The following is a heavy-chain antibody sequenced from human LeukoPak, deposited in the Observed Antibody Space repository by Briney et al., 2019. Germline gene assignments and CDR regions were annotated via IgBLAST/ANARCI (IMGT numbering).Heavy chain of an antibody. CDR3: ARDVQVATIYPLDY. D-gene: IGHD5-12*01. CDR1: GFTFDDYA. J-gene: IGHJ4*02. V-gene: IGHV3-21*01. CDR2: ISSSSSYI. Sequence: GGSLRLSCAASGFTFDDYAMHWVRQAPGKGLEWVSSISSSSSYIYYADSVRGRFTISRDNAKNSLFLQMNSLRAEDTAVYYCARDVQVATIYPLDYWGQGTLVTVSS.